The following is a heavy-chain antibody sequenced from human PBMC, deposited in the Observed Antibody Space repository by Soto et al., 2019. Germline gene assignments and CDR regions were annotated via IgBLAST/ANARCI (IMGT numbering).Heavy chain of an antibody. CDR3: ARVGGIHWFYP. Sequence: QVQLQESGPGLVKPSQTLSLTCTVSGGSISSGGYYWSWIRQHPGKGLEWIGYIYYSGSTYYNPSRKRRVTISADTSKNQFSLKLSSVTAAETAVYYCARVGGIHWFYPWGQGTPVTVSS. V-gene: IGHV4-31*03. CDR1: GGSISSGGYY. J-gene: IGHJ5*02. CDR2: IYYSGST. D-gene: IGHD1-20*01.